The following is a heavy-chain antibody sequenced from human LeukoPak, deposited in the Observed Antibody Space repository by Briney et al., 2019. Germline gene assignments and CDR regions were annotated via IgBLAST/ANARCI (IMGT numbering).Heavy chain of an antibody. CDR3: ARDPRPIGEVWFDP. Sequence: ASVKVSCRASGYTFTSYGISWVRQAPGQGLEWMGWISAYNGNTNYAQKLQGRVTMTTDTSTSTAYMELRSLRSDDTAVYYCARDPRPIGEVWFDPWGQGTLVTVSS. D-gene: IGHD3-10*01. CDR1: GYTFTSYG. J-gene: IGHJ5*02. CDR2: ISAYNGNT. V-gene: IGHV1-18*01.